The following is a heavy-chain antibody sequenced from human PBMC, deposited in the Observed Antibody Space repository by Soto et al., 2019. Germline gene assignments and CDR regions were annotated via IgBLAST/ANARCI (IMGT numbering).Heavy chain of an antibody. CDR2: ISGSGGVT. D-gene: IGHD6-6*01. CDR3: AKYGPSIAPRGLYGMDV. J-gene: IGHJ6*02. Sequence: EVQLLESGGGLVQPGGSLRLSCAASGFTFSTYAMNWVRQAPGKGLEWVSGISGSGGVTHYADSVKGRFTISRDNSKNTLYLEMNNLRAEDTAVYYCAKYGPSIAPRGLYGMDVWGQGTTVTVSS. CDR1: GFTFSTYA. V-gene: IGHV3-23*01.